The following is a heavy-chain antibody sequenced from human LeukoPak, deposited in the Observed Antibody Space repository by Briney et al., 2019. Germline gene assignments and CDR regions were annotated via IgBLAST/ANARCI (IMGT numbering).Heavy chain of an antibody. CDR3: ARRSSGHWFDP. J-gene: IGHJ5*02. D-gene: IGHD3-10*01. CDR2: ISSSSSYI. V-gene: IGHV3-21*01. Sequence: GGSLRLSCAASGFTFSGYSMNWVRQAPGKGLEWVSSISSSSSYIYYADSVKGRFTISRDNAKNSLYLQMNSLRAEDTAVYYCARRSSGHWFDPWGQGTLVTVSS. CDR1: GFTFSGYS.